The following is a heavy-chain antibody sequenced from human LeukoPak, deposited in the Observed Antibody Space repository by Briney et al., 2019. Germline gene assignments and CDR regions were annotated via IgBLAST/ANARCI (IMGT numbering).Heavy chain of an antibody. Sequence: SETLSLTCTVSGGSINNYYWSWIRQPPGKGLESIGYIYYSGSTNYNPSLKSRVTISVDTSKNQFSLKLSSVTAADTAVYYCAREVKQLVDYWGQGTLVTVSS. V-gene: IGHV4-59*01. CDR2: IYYSGST. CDR3: AREVKQLVDY. CDR1: GGSINNYY. J-gene: IGHJ4*02. D-gene: IGHD6-6*01.